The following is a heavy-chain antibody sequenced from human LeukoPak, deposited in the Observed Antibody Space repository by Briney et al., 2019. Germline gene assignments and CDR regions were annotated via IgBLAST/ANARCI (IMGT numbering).Heavy chain of an antibody. D-gene: IGHD6-13*01. J-gene: IGHJ4*02. V-gene: IGHV4-34*01. Sequence: SETLSLTCAVYGGSFSGYYWSWIRQPPGQGLEWIGEINHSGSTNYNPSLKSRVTISVDTSKNQFSLTLSSVTAADTAVYYCARGRVAAAGPFDYWGQGTLVTVSS. CDR3: ARGRVAAAGPFDY. CDR2: INHSGST. CDR1: GGSFSGYY.